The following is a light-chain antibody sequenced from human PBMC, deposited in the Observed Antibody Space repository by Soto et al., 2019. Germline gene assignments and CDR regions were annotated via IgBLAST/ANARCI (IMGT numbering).Light chain of an antibody. V-gene: IGKV1-39*01. J-gene: IGKJ2*01. CDR3: QQTYSSPYT. Sequence: DIQMTQSPSSLSASVGDRVTITCRASQSISSYLNWYQQKPGKAPQLLIYAASHLQGGVPSRFSGSGSGTDFSLSISSLQPEDFATYYCQQTYSSPYTFGQGTKLEIK. CDR1: QSISSY. CDR2: AAS.